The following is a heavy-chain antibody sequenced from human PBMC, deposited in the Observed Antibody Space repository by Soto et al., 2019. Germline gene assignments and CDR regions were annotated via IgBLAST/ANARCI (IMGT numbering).Heavy chain of an antibody. CDR1: GGSISSYY. D-gene: IGHD5-12*01. V-gene: IGHV4-59*01. J-gene: IGHJ3*02. Sequence: QVQLQESGPGLVKPSETLSLTCTVSGGSISSYYWSWIRQPPGKGLEWIGYIYYSGSTNYNPSLKSRVTISVDTSKNQFSLKLSSVTAADTAVYYCARDRGVYSGYDQITAHAFDIWGQGTMVTVSS. CDR2: IYYSGST. CDR3: ARDRGVYSGYDQITAHAFDI.